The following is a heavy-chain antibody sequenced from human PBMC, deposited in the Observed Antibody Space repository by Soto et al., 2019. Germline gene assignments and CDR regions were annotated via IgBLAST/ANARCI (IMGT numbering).Heavy chain of an antibody. J-gene: IGHJ4*02. CDR1: GFTFSSYA. D-gene: IGHD2-2*01. CDR2: ISYDGSNK. V-gene: IGHV3-30-3*01. Sequence: GGSLRLSCAASGFTFSSYAMHWVRQAPGKGLEWVAVISYDGSNKYYADSVKGRFTISRDNSKNTLYLQMNSLRAEDTAVYYCARAGPEDIVVVPADPDYWGQGTLVTVSS. CDR3: ARAGPEDIVVVPADPDY.